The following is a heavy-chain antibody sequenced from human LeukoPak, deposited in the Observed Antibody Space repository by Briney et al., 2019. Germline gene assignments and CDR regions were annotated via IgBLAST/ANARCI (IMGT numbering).Heavy chain of an antibody. CDR2: INTNTGNP. Sequence: ASVKVSCKASGYTFSNYGISWVRQAPGQGLEWMGWINTNTGNPTYAQGFTGRFVFSLDTSVTTAYLQISSLKADDTAVYYCARVGVPTGNPSYYYLDVWGKGTTVTVSS. V-gene: IGHV7-4-1*02. J-gene: IGHJ6*03. CDR3: ARVGVPTGNPSYYYLDV. CDR1: GYTFSNYG. D-gene: IGHD1-1*01.